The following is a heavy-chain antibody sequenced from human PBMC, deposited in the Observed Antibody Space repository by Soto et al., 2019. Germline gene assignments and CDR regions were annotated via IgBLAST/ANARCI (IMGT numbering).Heavy chain of an antibody. Sequence: LSLTCSVSGGSISRYYWSWIRQPPGMGLEWIGYAYYSGDTGYNPSLKSRVTMAVDTSKSQVSLKLSSVTAAHTAVYYCARDRSTYGGGGTGEVKENWFDPWGQGALVTVSS. D-gene: IGHD2-8*01. CDR1: GGSISRYY. CDR3: ARDRSTYGGGGTGEVKENWFDP. J-gene: IGHJ5*02. V-gene: IGHV4-59*01. CDR2: AYYSGDT.